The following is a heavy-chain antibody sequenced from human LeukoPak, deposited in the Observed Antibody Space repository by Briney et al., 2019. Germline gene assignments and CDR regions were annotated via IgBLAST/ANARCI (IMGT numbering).Heavy chain of an antibody. D-gene: IGHD6-13*01. Sequence: SVKVSCKASGGTFSSYAINWVRQAPGQGLEWMGGIIPIFGTANYAQKFQGRVTITADESTSTAYMELSSLRSEDTAVYYCASELGIAAAVYYYGMDVWGQGTTVTVSS. V-gene: IGHV1-69*01. CDR1: GGTFSSYA. CDR3: ASELGIAAAVYYYGMDV. CDR2: IIPIFGTA. J-gene: IGHJ6*02.